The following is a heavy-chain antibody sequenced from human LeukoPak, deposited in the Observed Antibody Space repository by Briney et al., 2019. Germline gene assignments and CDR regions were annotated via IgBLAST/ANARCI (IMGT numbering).Heavy chain of an antibody. CDR2: IKHNSGGT. CDR3: ARGRPGDYFDY. CDR1: GYTFTGYF. D-gene: IGHD6-25*01. Sequence: ASVKVSCKASGYTFTGYFMHWVRQAPGQGLEWMGWIKHNSGGTSYLQNFQGRVTMTRDTSISTAYMELSRLRSDDTAVYYCARGRPGDYFDYWGQGTLVTVSS. J-gene: IGHJ4*02. V-gene: IGHV1-2*02.